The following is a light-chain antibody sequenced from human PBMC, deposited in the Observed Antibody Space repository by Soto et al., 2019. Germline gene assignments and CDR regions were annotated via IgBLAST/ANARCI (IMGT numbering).Light chain of an antibody. Sequence: EIVLTPSPATLSLSPVERATLSGMASQSVSSNHLAWYQQKPGLAPRLLIYDASTRATGIPDRFSGSGSGTDFTLTISRLEPEDVAVYYCQQYGSSPHTFGQGTKVDIK. V-gene: IGKV3D-20*01. CDR3: QQYGSSPHT. J-gene: IGKJ1*01. CDR2: DAS. CDR1: QSVSSNH.